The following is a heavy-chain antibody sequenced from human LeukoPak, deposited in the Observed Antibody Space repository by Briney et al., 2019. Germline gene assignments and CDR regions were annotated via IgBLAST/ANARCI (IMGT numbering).Heavy chain of an antibody. Sequence: PSETLSLTCAVYGGSFSGYYWSWIRQPPGKGLEWIGEINHSGSTNYNPSLKSRVTISVDTSKNQFSLKLRFVTAADTAVYHCARLGYCSSTSCYMPNWGQGTLVTVSS. CDR3: ARLGYCSSTSCYMPN. V-gene: IGHV4-34*01. CDR1: GGSFSGYY. CDR2: INHSGST. J-gene: IGHJ4*02. D-gene: IGHD2-2*02.